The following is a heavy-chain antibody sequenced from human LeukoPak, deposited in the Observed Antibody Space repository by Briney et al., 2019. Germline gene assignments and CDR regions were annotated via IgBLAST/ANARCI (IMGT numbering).Heavy chain of an antibody. CDR3: ASGFMTASDY. D-gene: IGHD3-16*01. V-gene: IGHV4-34*01. CDR2: INHSGST. Sequence: SSETLSLTCAVYGGSFSGYYWTWIRQPPGKGLEWIGEINHSGSTNYNPSLKSRVTISVDTSKNQFSLKLSSVTAADTAVYYCASGFMTASDYWDQGTLVTVSS. J-gene: IGHJ4*02. CDR1: GGSFSGYY.